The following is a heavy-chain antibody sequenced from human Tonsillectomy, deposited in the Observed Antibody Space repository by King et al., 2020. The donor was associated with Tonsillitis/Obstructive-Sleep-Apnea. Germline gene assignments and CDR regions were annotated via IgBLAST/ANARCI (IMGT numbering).Heavy chain of an antibody. CDR1: GFTFSNAW. D-gene: IGHD1-26*01. V-gene: IGHV3-15*01. Sequence: VQLVQSGGGLVKPGGSLRLSCTVSGFTFSNAWMTWVRQAPGKGLEWVGRIKSKTDGGTTDYAAPVKGRFTISRDDSKNTLYLQMNSLKTEDTAVYYCTPETRSGKRSGALTADFDYWGQGTLVTVSS. CDR2: IKSKTDGGTT. J-gene: IGHJ4*02. CDR3: TPETRSGKRSGALTADFDY.